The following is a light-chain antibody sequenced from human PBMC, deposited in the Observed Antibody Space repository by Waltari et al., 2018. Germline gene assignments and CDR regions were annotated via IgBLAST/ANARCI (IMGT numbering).Light chain of an antibody. V-gene: IGKV3-11*01. Sequence: DTVLTQSPVTLAFSPGETATLSCRASQSISSFLAWYQQKPGQSPRLLIYDASHRATGIPARFSGTGSGTDFTLTIDHLEPDDFAVYYCQQRAHWPLTFGGGTKVEIK. CDR2: DAS. CDR1: QSISSF. CDR3: QQRAHWPLT. J-gene: IGKJ4*01.